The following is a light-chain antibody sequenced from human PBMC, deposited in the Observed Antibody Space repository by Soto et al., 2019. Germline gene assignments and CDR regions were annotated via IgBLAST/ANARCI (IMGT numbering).Light chain of an antibody. Sequence: QSELTQPPSVSGAPGQRVTISCTGSSSNIGAGYDVHWYQQLPGTAPKLLIYGNSNRPSGVPDRFSGSKSGTSASLAITGLQAEDEADYYCQSLEVFGTGTKVTVL. J-gene: IGLJ1*01. CDR1: SSNIGAGYD. CDR2: GNS. V-gene: IGLV1-40*01. CDR3: QSLEV.